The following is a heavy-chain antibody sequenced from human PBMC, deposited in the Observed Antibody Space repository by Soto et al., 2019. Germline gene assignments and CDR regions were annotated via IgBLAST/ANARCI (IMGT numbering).Heavy chain of an antibody. Sequence: GGSLRLSCAASGFTFDDYAMHWVRQAPGKGLEWVSGISWNSGSIGYADSVKGRFTISRDNAKNSLYLQMNSLRAEDTALYYCAKLAGYYGSGSYYDYWGQGTLVTVSS. CDR1: GFTFDDYA. CDR3: AKLAGYYGSGSYYDY. V-gene: IGHV3-9*01. CDR2: ISWNSGSI. J-gene: IGHJ4*02. D-gene: IGHD3-10*01.